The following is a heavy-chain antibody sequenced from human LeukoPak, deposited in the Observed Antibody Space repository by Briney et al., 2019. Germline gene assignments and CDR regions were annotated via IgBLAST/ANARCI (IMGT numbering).Heavy chain of an antibody. Sequence: SESLCLTCTVSGGSISSISYNWGWIREPPGKGVEWSGYIYYSGGTYYNPPLKSRVTISVDTSKIQFALKPSSVTAADTAVYYCARDRGDSSGYYYGWFDPWGQGTLVTASS. CDR1: GGSISSISYN. CDR2: IYYSGGT. D-gene: IGHD3-22*01. V-gene: IGHV4-39*06. J-gene: IGHJ5*02. CDR3: ARDRGDSSGYYYGWFDP.